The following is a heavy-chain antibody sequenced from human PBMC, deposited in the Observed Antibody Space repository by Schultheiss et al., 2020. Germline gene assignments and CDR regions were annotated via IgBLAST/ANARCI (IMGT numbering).Heavy chain of an antibody. CDR3: ARGGWCSSTSCFLYYFDY. D-gene: IGHD2-2*01. Sequence: SQTLSLTCAVYGGSFSGYYWSWIRQHPGKGLEWIGYIYYSGSAYYNPSLKSRVSISVDTSKNQFSLKLSSVTAADTAVYYCARGGWCSSTSCFLYYFDYWGQGTLVTVSS. CDR1: GGSFSGYY. CDR2: IYYSGSA. V-gene: IGHV4-31*11. J-gene: IGHJ4*02.